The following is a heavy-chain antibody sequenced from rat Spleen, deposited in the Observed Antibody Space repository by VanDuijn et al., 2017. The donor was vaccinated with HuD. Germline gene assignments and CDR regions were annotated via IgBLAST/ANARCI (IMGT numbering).Heavy chain of an antibody. V-gene: IGHV5-25*01. CDR1: GFTFSNYY. CDR2: ITNGGGTT. D-gene: IGHD4-3*01. CDR3: ARQDTSGYSNWFAY. J-gene: IGHJ3*01. Sequence: EVQLVVSGGGLVQPGRSMKLSCAASGFTFSNYYMAWVRQAPTKGLEWVASITNGGGTTYYRDSVKGRFTISRDNTKSTLYLQMDSLRSEDTATYYCARQDTSGYSNWFAYWGQGTLVTVSS.